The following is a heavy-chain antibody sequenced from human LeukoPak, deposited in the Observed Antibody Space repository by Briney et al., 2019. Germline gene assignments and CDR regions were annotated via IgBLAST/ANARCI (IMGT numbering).Heavy chain of an antibody. Sequence: PSETLSLTCTVSGGSISSSSYYWSWIRQPAGKGLEWIGRIYTSGSTNYNPSLKSRVTMSVDTSKNQFSLKLSSVTAADTAVYYCAGTKGYCSGGSCPSRRGNYYYYYMDVWGKGTTVTVSS. J-gene: IGHJ6*03. V-gene: IGHV4-61*02. CDR1: GGSISSSSYY. CDR2: IYTSGST. D-gene: IGHD2-15*01. CDR3: AGTKGYCSGGSCPSRRGNYYYYYMDV.